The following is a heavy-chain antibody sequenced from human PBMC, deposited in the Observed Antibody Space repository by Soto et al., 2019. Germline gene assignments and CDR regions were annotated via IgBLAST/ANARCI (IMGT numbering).Heavy chain of an antibody. J-gene: IGHJ3*02. CDR2: ISAGGSNT. Sequence: EVQLLESGGGLVQPGGSLRLSCAVSGFTFRSYAMSWVRQAPGKAPEWVSVISAGGSNTYYAKSVKGRFTISRDNSKNTLYLQMNSLRDEDTAVYYCAKKGPPRDAFDIWGQGTMVTVST. CDR3: AKKGPPRDAFDI. V-gene: IGHV3-23*01. CDR1: GFTFRSYA.